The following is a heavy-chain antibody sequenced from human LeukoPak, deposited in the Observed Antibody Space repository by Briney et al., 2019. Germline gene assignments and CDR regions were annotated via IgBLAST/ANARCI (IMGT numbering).Heavy chain of an antibody. CDR1: GGSFSRYY. J-gene: IGHJ5*02. CDR2: IYSSGSA. Sequence: SETLSLTCTVSGGSFSRYYWSWIRPPAGKGLEWIGRIYSSGSANYNPSLKSRVTMSVDTSKNQFSLRLSSVTAADTAVYYCARGSPPDPWGQGALVTVSS. CDR3: ARGSPPDP. V-gene: IGHV4-4*07.